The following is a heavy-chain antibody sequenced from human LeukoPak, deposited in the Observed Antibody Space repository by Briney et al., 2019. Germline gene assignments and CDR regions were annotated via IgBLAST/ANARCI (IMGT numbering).Heavy chain of an antibody. CDR2: ISGSGGST. CDR1: GFTFSSYW. V-gene: IGHV3-23*01. CDR3: AGVLRYSYGMDV. Sequence: PGGSLRLSCAASGFTFSSYWMSWVRQAPGKGLEWVSAISGSGGSTYYADSVKGRFTISRDNSKNTLYLQMNSLRAEDTAVYYCAGVLRYSYGMDVWGKGTTVTVSS. D-gene: IGHD3-9*01. J-gene: IGHJ6*04.